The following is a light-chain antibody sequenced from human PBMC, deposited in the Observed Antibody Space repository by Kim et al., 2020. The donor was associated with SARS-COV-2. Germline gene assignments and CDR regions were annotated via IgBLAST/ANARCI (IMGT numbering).Light chain of an antibody. J-gene: IGLJ2*01. CDR1: SLRSYY. CDR2: GKD. CDR3: NSRDSNDYVV. V-gene: IGLV3-19*01. Sequence: VALGQTVRITCQGDSLRSYYATWYQKKPGQAPKVVIYGKDNRPSGVPDRFSGSSSGNTAYLTITGTQAGDEADYYCNSRDSNDYVVFGGGTKVTVL.